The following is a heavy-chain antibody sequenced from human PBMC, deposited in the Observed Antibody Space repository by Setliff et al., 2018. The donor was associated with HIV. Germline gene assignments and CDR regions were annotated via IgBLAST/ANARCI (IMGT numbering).Heavy chain of an antibody. CDR1: GGSINSTSYY. J-gene: IGHJ4*02. V-gene: IGHV4-39*07. D-gene: IGHD1-1*01. CDR3: ASAGSGTRAPPRY. CDR2: IYHTGRT. Sequence: SETLSLTCTVSGGSINSTSYYWGWIRQPPGNGLEWIGSIYHTGRTYYKPSLKSRVTIAVDTSKNQFSRKQSSVTAADTAVYYCASAGSGTRAPPRYWGQGTLVTVAS.